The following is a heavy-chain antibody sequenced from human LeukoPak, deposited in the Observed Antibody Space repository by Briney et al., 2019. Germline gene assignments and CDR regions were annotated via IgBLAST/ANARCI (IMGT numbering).Heavy chain of an antibody. Sequence: ASVKVSCKASGYTFTAYYMHWVRQAPGQGLEWMGRINSNTGGTDYAQKFQGRVTMTRDTSISTAYMELSRLRSDDTAVYYCARDRSGYSYGEPFDHWGQGTLVTVSS. CDR3: ARDRSGYSYGEPFDH. CDR1: GYTFTAYY. V-gene: IGHV1-2*06. CDR2: INSNTGGT. J-gene: IGHJ4*02. D-gene: IGHD5-18*01.